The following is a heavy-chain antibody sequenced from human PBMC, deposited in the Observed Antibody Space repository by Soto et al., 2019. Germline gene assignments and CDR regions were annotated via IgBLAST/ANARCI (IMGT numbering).Heavy chain of an antibody. V-gene: IGHV3-21*01. CDR3: ARVPHSSRDWDYYYGMDV. CDR1: GFTFSSYS. J-gene: IGHJ6*02. D-gene: IGHD6-13*01. Sequence: EVQLVESGGGLVKPGGSLRLSCAASGFTFSSYSMNWVRQAPGKGLEWVSSISSSSSYIYYADSVKGRFTISRDNAKNSLYLQMNSLRAEDTAVYYCARVPHSSRDWDYYYGMDVWGQGTTVTVSS. CDR2: ISSSSSYI.